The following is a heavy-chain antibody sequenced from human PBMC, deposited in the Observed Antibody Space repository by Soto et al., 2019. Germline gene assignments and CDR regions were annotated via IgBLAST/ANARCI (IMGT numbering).Heavy chain of an antibody. Sequence: PSETLSLTCTVSGGSISSGGYYWSWIRQHPGKGLEWIGYIYYSGSTYYNPSLKSRVTISVDTSKNQFSLKLSSVTAADTAVYYCARTPGVLWFGTYGMDVWGQGTTVTVSS. CDR2: IYYSGST. D-gene: IGHD3-10*01. CDR1: GGSISSGGYY. J-gene: IGHJ6*02. CDR3: ARTPGVLWFGTYGMDV. V-gene: IGHV4-31*03.